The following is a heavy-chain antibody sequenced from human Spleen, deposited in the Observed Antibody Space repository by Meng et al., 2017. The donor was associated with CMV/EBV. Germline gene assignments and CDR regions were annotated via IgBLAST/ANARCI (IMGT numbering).Heavy chain of an antibody. CDR2: MYYRSKWYI. D-gene: IGHD2-15*01. CDR1: GDSVSSNSAA. Sequence: LRLSCAISGDSVSSNSAAWNWSRQSPSRGLEWLGRMYYRSKWYIDYAVSVKSRITISPHTSRNQFSLQLTSVTPEDTAVYYCARASGGYHPGFDYWGQGTLVTVSS. CDR3: ARASGGYHPGFDY. V-gene: IGHV6-1*01. J-gene: IGHJ4*02.